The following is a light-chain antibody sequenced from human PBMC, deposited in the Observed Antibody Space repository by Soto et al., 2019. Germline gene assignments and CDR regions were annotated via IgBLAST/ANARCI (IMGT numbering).Light chain of an antibody. Sequence: DILMTQSPASLSVSAVDAVTISCRASRSVSNRLAWYQHKPGQAPRLLISGASNGATGIPPKFSGSGSGTEFTLTVDSLQSDDIAVYYCQQYYNWPVTFGGGTRWIS. J-gene: IGKJ4*01. CDR3: QQYYNWPVT. CDR2: GAS. V-gene: IGKV3-15*01. CDR1: RSVSNR.